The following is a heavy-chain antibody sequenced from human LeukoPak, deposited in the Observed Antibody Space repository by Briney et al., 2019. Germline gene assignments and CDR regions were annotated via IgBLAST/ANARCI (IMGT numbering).Heavy chain of an antibody. CDR1: GFTFDDYA. CDR2: ISWNSGSI. J-gene: IGHJ5*02. CDR3: AKDGDDTAIDLSNNWFDP. D-gene: IGHD5-18*01. Sequence: PGRSPRLSCAASGFTFDDYAMHWVRQAPGQGLEWVSGISWNSGSIGYADSVKGRFTISRDNAKNSLYLQMNSLRAEDTALYYCAKDGDDTAIDLSNNWFDPWGQGTLVTVSS. V-gene: IGHV3-9*01.